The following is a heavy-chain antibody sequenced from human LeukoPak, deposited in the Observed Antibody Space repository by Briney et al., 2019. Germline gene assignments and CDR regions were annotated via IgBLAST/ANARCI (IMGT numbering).Heavy chain of an antibody. Sequence: GESLKISCKASGYTFNNYWIGWVRQVPGRGLEWMGMRYPDGSASTYHPSFEGRVTISADQSVTTAYLEWNSLKASDTALYYCVRQGLQSGTYPAYWGPGTLVTVSS. J-gene: IGHJ4*02. D-gene: IGHD1-26*01. CDR1: GYTFNNYW. CDR2: RYPDGSAS. CDR3: VRQGLQSGTYPAY. V-gene: IGHV5-51*01.